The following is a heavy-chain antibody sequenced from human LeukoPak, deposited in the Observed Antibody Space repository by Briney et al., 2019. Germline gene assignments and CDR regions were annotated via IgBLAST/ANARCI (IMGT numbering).Heavy chain of an antibody. CDR3: ARDRSRYYYDSSGYYRFDY. CDR2: ISNDGSDK. J-gene: IGHJ4*02. CDR1: GFTFSIYA. V-gene: IGHV3-30*04. D-gene: IGHD3-22*01. Sequence: GRSLRLSCAASGFTFSIYAMHWVRQAPGKGLEWVAVISNDGSDKYYADSVKGRFTISRDNAKNSLYLQMNSLRAEDTAVYYCARDRSRYYYDSSGYYRFDYWGQGTLVTVSS.